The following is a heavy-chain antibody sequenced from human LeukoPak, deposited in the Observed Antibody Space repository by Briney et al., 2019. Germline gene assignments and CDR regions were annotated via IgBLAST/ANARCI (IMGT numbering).Heavy chain of an antibody. Sequence: GGSLRLSCAASGFTFSSYAMSWVRQAPGKGLEWVSGISGSGDNTYYADSVMGRFTISRDNSKNTLYVQVNSLGTEDTAAYYCAKGSYYDSSGSFYFDYWGQGTLVTVSS. CDR3: AKGSYYDSSGSFYFDY. CDR2: ISGSGDNT. CDR1: GFTFSSYA. D-gene: IGHD3-22*01. V-gene: IGHV3-23*01. J-gene: IGHJ4*02.